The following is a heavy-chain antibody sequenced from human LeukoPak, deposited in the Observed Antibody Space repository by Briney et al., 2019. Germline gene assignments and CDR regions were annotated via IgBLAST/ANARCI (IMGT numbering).Heavy chain of an antibody. CDR1: GGSISSYY. V-gene: IGHV4-59*12. CDR3: ARVLVAARPFDY. J-gene: IGHJ4*02. D-gene: IGHD2-15*01. CDR2: SYYSGST. Sequence: SETLSLTCTVSGGSISSYYWSWIRQPPGKGLEWIGYSYYSGSTYYNSSLKSRVTISVDTSKNQFSLKLSSVTAADTAVYYCARVLVAARPFDYWGQGTLVTVSS.